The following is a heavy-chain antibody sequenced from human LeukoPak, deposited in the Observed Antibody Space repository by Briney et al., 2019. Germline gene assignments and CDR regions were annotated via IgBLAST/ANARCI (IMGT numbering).Heavy chain of an antibody. Sequence: PSETLSLTCAVYGGSFSGYYWSWIRQPPGKGLEWIGEINHSGSTNYNPSLKSRVTIPVDTSKNQFSLKLSSVTAADTAVYYCARGVTMIVVVITNYFDYWGQGTLVTVSS. CDR3: ARGVTMIVVVITNYFDY. CDR2: INHSGST. J-gene: IGHJ4*02. V-gene: IGHV4-34*01. CDR1: GGSFSGYY. D-gene: IGHD3-22*01.